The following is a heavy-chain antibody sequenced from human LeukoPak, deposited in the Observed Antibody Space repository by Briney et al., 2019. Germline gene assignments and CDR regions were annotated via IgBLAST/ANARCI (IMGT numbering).Heavy chain of an antibody. J-gene: IGHJ4*02. CDR3: VRHRAASDY. Sequence: GGSLRLSCAASGFTFSSYAMNWVRQAPGKGLDWVSTIDGRGDSTYYADSVKGRFTISRDNAKNSLYLQMSSLRAEDTAVYYCVRHRAASDYWGQGALVTVSS. V-gene: IGHV3-23*01. CDR2: IDGRGDST. CDR1: GFTFSSYA. D-gene: IGHD6-25*01.